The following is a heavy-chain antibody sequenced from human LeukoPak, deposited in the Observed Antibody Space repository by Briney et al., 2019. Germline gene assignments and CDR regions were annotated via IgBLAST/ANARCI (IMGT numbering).Heavy chain of an antibody. CDR3: ARDQLVEMATIPEIDY. D-gene: IGHD5-24*01. J-gene: IGHJ4*02. V-gene: IGHV6-1*01. CDR1: GDSVSSNSAA. Sequence: SQTLSLTCAISGDSVSSNSAAWNWIRQSPSRGLEWLGRTYYRSKWYNDYAVSVKSRITINPDTSKNQFSLQLNSVTPEDTAVYYCARDQLVEMATIPEIDYWGQGTPVTVSS. CDR2: TYYRSKWYN.